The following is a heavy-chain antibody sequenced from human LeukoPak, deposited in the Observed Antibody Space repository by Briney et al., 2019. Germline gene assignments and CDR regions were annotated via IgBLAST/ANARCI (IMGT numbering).Heavy chain of an antibody. Sequence: SETLSLTCTVSGGSISSYYWSWIRQPPGKGLEWIGYIYYSGSTNYNPSLKSRVTISVDTSKNQFSLKLSSVTAADTAVYYCASSWYGPYYYGMDVWGQGTTVTVSS. D-gene: IGHD6-13*01. J-gene: IGHJ6*02. CDR3: ASSWYGPYYYGMDV. V-gene: IGHV4-59*01. CDR1: GGSISSYY. CDR2: IYYSGST.